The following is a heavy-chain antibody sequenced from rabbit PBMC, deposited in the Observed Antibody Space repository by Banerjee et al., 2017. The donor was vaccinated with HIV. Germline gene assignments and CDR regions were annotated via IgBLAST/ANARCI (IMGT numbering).Heavy chain of an antibody. J-gene: IGHJ4*01. Sequence: QEQLEESGGDLVKPEGSLTLTCTASGFSFSNGYVMCWVRQAPGKGLEWIACINTSSGNAVYANWAKGRFTISKTSSTTVTLQMTSLTAADTATYFCARGWITMTMNLWGPGTLVTVS. CDR2: INTSSGNA. V-gene: IGHV1S45*01. D-gene: IGHD2-1*01. CDR1: GFSFSNGYV. CDR3: ARGWITMTMNL.